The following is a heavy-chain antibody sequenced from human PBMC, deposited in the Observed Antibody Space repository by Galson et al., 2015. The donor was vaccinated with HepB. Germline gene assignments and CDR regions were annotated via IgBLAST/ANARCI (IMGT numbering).Heavy chain of an antibody. V-gene: IGHV3-23*01. CDR1: GFTFSSDA. CDR3: AKEFDSSNDAFDI. D-gene: IGHD3-22*01. J-gene: IGHJ3*02. CDR2: ISGSGGST. Sequence: SLRLFCAASGFTFSSDAMSWVHQAPGKGLEWVSAISGSGGSTYYADSVKGRFTISRDNSKNTLYLQMNSLRAEDTAVYYCAKEFDSSNDAFDIWGQGTMVTVSS.